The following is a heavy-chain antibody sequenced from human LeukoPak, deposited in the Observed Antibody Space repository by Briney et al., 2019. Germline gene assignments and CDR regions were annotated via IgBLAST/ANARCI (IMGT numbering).Heavy chain of an antibody. Sequence: SETLSLTCTVSGGSISSYYWSWIRQPPGKGLEWIGYIYYSGGTNYNPSLKSRVTISVDTSKNQFSLKLSSVTAADTAVYYCARAHPRGTVDYWGQGTLVTVSS. CDR1: GGSISSYY. CDR2: IYYSGGT. J-gene: IGHJ4*02. CDR3: ARAHPRGTVDY. V-gene: IGHV4-59*01. D-gene: IGHD1-1*01.